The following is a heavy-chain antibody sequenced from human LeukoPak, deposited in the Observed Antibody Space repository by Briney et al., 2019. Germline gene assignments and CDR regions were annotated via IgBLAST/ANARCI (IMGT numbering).Heavy chain of an antibody. D-gene: IGHD2-2*01. J-gene: IGHJ2*01. CDR2: IDYSGST. V-gene: IGHV4-59*03. CDR3: ATRSRSYWYFDL. CDR1: GSSISRYY. Sequence: PSETLSLTCTVSGSSISRYYWSWIRQPPGKGLEWIGYIDYSGSTNYNSSLKSRVSISVDTSKSQFSLRLRSVTAADTAVYYCATRSRSYWYFDLWGRGTLVTVSS.